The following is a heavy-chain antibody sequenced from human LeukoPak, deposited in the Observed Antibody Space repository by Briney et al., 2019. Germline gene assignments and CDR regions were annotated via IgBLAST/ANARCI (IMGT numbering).Heavy chain of an antibody. J-gene: IGHJ4*02. CDR3: ARGGQGNWPTPFDY. CDR1: GFSFSSYW. CDR2: IKQDGSEK. Sequence: GGSLRLSCAASGFSFSSYWMSWVRRAPGKGLEWVANIKQDGSEKYYVDSVKGRFTISRDNAKNSLYLQMNSLRDEDTAVYYCARGGQGNWPTPFDYWGQGTLVTVSS. D-gene: IGHD1-1*01. V-gene: IGHV3-7*01.